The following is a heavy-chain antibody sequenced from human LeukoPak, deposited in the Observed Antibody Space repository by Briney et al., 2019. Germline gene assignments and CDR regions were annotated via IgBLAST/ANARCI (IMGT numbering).Heavy chain of an antibody. J-gene: IGHJ5*02. Sequence: GASVKVSCKASGYTFTNYYLHWVRQAPGQGLEWMGWINPNSGGTNYAQKFQGRVTMTRDTSISTAYMELSNLRSDDTAVYYCAGERGNYDILTAYYEGNWFDPWGQGTLVTVSS. D-gene: IGHD3-9*01. CDR2: INPNSGGT. CDR1: GYTFTNYY. V-gene: IGHV1-2*02. CDR3: AGERGNYDILTAYYEGNWFDP.